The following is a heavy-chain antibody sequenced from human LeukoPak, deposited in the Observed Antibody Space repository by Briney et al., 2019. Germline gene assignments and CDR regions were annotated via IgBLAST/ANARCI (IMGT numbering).Heavy chain of an antibody. CDR2: IYYSGST. J-gene: IGHJ5*02. CDR3: AREVLSSSWRGYDWFDP. CDR1: GGSISSYY. D-gene: IGHD6-13*01. Sequence: TSETLSLTCTVSGGSISSYYWSWIRQPPGKGLEWIGYIYYSGSTNYNPSLKSRVTISVDTSKNQFSLKLSSVTAADTAVYYCAREVLSSSWRGYDWFDPWGQGTLVTVSS. V-gene: IGHV4-59*01.